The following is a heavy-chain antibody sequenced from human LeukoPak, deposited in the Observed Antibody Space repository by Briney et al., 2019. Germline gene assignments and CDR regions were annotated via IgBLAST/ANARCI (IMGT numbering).Heavy chain of an antibody. Sequence: SETLSLTCTVSGGSISSHYWSWIRQPPGKGLEWIGYIYYSGSTNYNPSLKSRVTISVDTSKNQFSLKLSSVTAADTAVYYCARDRWGYSSSSFYYYYYYMDVWGKGTTVTVSS. D-gene: IGHD6-6*01. V-gene: IGHV4-59*11. CDR2: IYYSGST. CDR3: ARDRWGYSSSSFYYYYYYMDV. CDR1: GGSISSHY. J-gene: IGHJ6*03.